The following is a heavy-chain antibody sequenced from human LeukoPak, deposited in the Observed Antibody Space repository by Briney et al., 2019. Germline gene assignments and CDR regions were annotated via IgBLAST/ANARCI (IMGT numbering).Heavy chain of an antibody. CDR1: GYTFTSYG. V-gene: IGHV1-8*03. J-gene: IGHJ6*03. CDR2: MSPNSGNT. D-gene: IGHD5-18*01. CDR3: ARGRPDTSVPRTYYMDV. Sequence: ASVKVSCKASGYTFTSYGISWVRQATGQGLEWMGWMSPNSGNTGSAQKFQGRVTFTRDTSISTSFMELGSLRSEDTAIYYCARGRPDTSVPRTYYMDVWGKGTTVTVSS.